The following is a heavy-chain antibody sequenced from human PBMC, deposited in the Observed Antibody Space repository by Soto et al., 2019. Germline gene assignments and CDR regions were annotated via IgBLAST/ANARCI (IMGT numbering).Heavy chain of an antibody. J-gene: IGHJ6*02. CDR2: IWYDGSNK. D-gene: IGHD3-3*01. CDR3: AKSGPSNYDFWSGYFKKNYYYGMDV. CDR1: GFTFSSYG. V-gene: IGHV3-33*06. Sequence: GGSLRLSCAASGFTFSSYGVPWVRQAQGKGLEWVAVIWYDGSNKYYADSVKGRFTISRDNSKNTLYLQMNSLRAEDTAVYYCAKSGPSNYDFWSGYFKKNYYYGMDVWGQGTTVTVSS.